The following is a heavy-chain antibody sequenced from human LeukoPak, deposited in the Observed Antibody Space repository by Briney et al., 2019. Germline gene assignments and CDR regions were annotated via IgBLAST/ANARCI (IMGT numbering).Heavy chain of an antibody. Sequence: PGRSLRLSCAASGFTFSSYGMHWVRQAPGKGLEGVAVISYDGSNKYYADSVKGRFTISRDNSKNTLYLQMNSLRAEDTAVYYCAKDVRYCSGGSCPNWYYFDYWGQGTLVTVSS. V-gene: IGHV3-30*18. J-gene: IGHJ4*02. CDR3: AKDVRYCSGGSCPNWYYFDY. CDR2: ISYDGSNK. D-gene: IGHD2-15*01. CDR1: GFTFSSYG.